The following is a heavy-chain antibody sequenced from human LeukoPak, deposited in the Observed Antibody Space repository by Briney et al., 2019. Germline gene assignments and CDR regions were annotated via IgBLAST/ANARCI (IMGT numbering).Heavy chain of an antibody. Sequence: SETPSLTCTVSGGSISSYYWSWIRQPAGKGLEWIGRIYTSGSTNYNPSFKSRVTMSVDTSKNQFSLKLSSVTAADTAVYYCVRDLGGLGDTSGPGYWGQGTLVTVSS. D-gene: IGHD3-22*01. CDR2: IYTSGST. J-gene: IGHJ4*02. V-gene: IGHV4-4*07. CDR1: GGSISSYY. CDR3: VRDLGGLGDTSGPGY.